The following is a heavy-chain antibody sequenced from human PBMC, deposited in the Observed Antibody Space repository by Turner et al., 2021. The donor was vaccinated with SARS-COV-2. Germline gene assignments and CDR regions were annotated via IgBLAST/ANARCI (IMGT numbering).Heavy chain of an antibody. CDR2: IYYSGST. V-gene: IGHV4-59*01. CDR3: ARGRGGGGSSNNWFDP. J-gene: IGHJ5*02. Sequence: QVPLQESGPGLVKPSETLSLTCTVSGGSISSYYWSWIRQPPGKGLEWIGYIYYSGSTNYNPSLKSRVSISVDTSKNQFSLKLTSVSAADTAVYYCARGRGGGGSSNNWFDPWGQGTLVIVSS. D-gene: IGHD2-15*01. CDR1: GGSISSYY.